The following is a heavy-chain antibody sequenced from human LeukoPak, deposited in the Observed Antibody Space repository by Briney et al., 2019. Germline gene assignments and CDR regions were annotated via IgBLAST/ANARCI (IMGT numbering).Heavy chain of an antibody. V-gene: IGHV3-23*01. J-gene: IGHJ4*02. CDR1: GFTFSTYA. CDR3: ARWLRRPIDC. Sequence: GGSLRLSCAASGFTFSTYAMTWVRQAPGKGLEWVSSISGSGDSTYYAASVKGRFTISRDNSRRTLYLQMNNLRVEDTAVYYCARWLRRPIDCWGQGTLVTVSS. CDR2: ISGSGDST. D-gene: IGHD5-12*01.